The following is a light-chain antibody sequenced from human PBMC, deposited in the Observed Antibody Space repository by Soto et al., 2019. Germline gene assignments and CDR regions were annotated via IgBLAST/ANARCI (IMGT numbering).Light chain of an antibody. J-gene: IGKJ1*01. CDR2: AAS. CDR3: QQTYSTPGT. V-gene: IGKV1-39*01. Sequence: DIQMTQSPSSLSASVGGRVTITCRASRTISSYLNWYQQKPGKAPNLLIYAASNLQGGVPSRFSGSGSGTDCTLTISSLHSEDVATYYCQQTYSTPGTLGQGTKVDIK. CDR1: RTISSY.